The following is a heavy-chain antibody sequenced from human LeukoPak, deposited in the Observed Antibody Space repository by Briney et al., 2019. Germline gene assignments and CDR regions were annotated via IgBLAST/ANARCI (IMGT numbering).Heavy chain of an antibody. Sequence: GGSLRLSCLASELTFSNFWMTWLRQAPGKGLEWVANIKQDGSETYYSDSVRGRFTISRDNAKHSMYLQMNSLRAEDTAVYYCAKDSADYDILTGLNWFDPWGQGTLVTVSS. J-gene: IGHJ5*02. CDR3: AKDSADYDILTGLNWFDP. V-gene: IGHV3-7*03. CDR2: IKQDGSET. CDR1: ELTFSNFW. D-gene: IGHD3-9*01.